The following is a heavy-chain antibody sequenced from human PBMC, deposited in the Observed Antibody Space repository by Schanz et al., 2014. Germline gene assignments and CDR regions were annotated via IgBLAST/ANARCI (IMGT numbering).Heavy chain of an antibody. Sequence: EVQLVESGGGLVKPGGSLRLSCGVSGFTASSYSMNWVHQAPGKGLEWVSYISGSSRTIYYADSMKGRFTVSRDNAENALYLQMNSLRAEDTGLYFCARGGSGSHYRLDYWGQGTLVTVSS. D-gene: IGHD1-26*01. V-gene: IGHV3-48*01. J-gene: IGHJ4*02. CDR3: ARGGSGSHYRLDY. CDR2: ISGSSRTI. CDR1: GFTASSYS.